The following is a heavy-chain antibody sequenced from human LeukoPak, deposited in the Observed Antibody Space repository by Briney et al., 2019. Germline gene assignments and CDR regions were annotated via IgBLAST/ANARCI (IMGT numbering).Heavy chain of an antibody. V-gene: IGHV4-39*01. Sequence: SETLSLTCTVSGGSISSSSYYWGWIRQPPGQGLEWIGSIYYSGSTYYNPSLKSRVTISVDTSKNQFSLKLSSVTAADTAVYYCARQLGYYDFWSGYYTGNYSDYWGQGTLVTVSS. CDR3: ARQLGYYDFWSGYYTGNYSDY. D-gene: IGHD3-3*01. CDR1: GGSISSSSYY. CDR2: IYYSGST. J-gene: IGHJ4*02.